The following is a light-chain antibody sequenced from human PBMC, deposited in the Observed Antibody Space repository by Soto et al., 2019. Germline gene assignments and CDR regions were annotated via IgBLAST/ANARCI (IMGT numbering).Light chain of an antibody. CDR1: SSDVGGYNY. Sequence: QSALTQPASVSGSPGQSITISCTGTSSDVGGYNYVSWYQQYPGKAPKLMIYDVSNRPSGVSNRFSGSKSGNTASLTISGLQAEHEADYYCTSYTTSSTLVFGTGTKVTVL. CDR3: TSYTTSSTLV. V-gene: IGLV2-14*01. J-gene: IGLJ1*01. CDR2: DVS.